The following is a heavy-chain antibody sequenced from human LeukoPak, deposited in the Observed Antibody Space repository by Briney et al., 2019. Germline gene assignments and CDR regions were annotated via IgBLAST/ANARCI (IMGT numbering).Heavy chain of an antibody. CDR3: ARRAKSYCSGGSCYLDY. V-gene: IGHV5-10-1*01. Sequence: GEALKISCKGSGYRFTSYWISWVRPMPGKGLEWMGRIDPSDSYTNYSPSFQGHVTISADKSISTAYLQCSSLKASDTAMYYCARRAKSYCSGGSCYLDYWGQGTPVTVSS. D-gene: IGHD2-15*01. J-gene: IGHJ4*02. CDR1: GYRFTSYW. CDR2: IDPSDSYT.